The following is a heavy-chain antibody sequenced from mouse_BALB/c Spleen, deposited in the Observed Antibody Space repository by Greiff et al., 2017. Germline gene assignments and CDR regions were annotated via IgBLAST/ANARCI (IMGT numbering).Heavy chain of an antibody. CDR2: IWSDGST. D-gene: IGHD2-4*01. V-gene: IGHV2-6-2*01. Sequence: VKLMESGPDLVAPSQSLSITCTVSGFSLTSYGVHWVRQPPGKGLEWLVVIWSDGSTTYNSALKSRLSISKDNSKSQVFLKMNSLQTDDTAMYYCARHDYDYDKGYAMDYWGQGTSVTVSS. CDR1: GFSLTSYG. J-gene: IGHJ4*01. CDR3: ARHDYDYDKGYAMDY.